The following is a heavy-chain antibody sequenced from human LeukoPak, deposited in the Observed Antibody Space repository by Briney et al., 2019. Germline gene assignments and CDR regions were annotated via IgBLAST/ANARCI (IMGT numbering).Heavy chain of an antibody. D-gene: IGHD2-15*01. CDR1: GGSISGYY. J-gene: IGHJ4*02. CDR3: AGGFCSGGSCYSN. V-gene: IGHV4-59*01. Sequence: SETLSLTCTVSGGSISGYYWSWIRQPPGKGLEWIGYIYYSGSTNYNPSLKSRVTMSVDTSKNQFSLKLSSVTAADTAVYYCAGGFCSGGSCYSNWGQGALVTVSA. CDR2: IYYSGST.